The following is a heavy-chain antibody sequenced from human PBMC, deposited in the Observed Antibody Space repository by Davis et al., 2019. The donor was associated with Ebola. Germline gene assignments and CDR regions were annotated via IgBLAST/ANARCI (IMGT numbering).Heavy chain of an antibody. V-gene: IGHV4-39*01. Sequence: MPSETLSLTCTVSGGSISSSSYYWGWIRQPPGKGLEWIGSIYYSGSTYYNPSLKSRVTISVDTSKNQFSLKLSSVTAADTAVYYCARHDLGYYFDYWGQGTLVTVSS. J-gene: IGHJ4*02. CDR3: ARHDLGYYFDY. CDR1: GGSISSSSYY. CDR2: IYYSGST.